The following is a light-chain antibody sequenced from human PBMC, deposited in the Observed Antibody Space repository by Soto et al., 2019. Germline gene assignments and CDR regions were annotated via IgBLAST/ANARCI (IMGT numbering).Light chain of an antibody. CDR2: DAS. Sequence: EIVFTQSPGTLSLSPGERATLSCRASQSVSIKLAWYQQKPGQAPRLLIYDASNMASGTPARFSGSGSETDFTLTISSLQPEDIAAYYCQHRMNWPLTFGQGTRLEIK. CDR3: QHRMNWPLT. CDR1: QSVSIK. J-gene: IGKJ5*01. V-gene: IGKV3-11*01.